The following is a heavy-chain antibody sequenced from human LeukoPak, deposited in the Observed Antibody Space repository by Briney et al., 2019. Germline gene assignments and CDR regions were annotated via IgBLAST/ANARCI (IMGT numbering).Heavy chain of an antibody. J-gene: IGHJ5*02. Sequence: SSETLSLTCAVYGGSFSGYYWRWIRQPPGKGLEWIGEINHSGSTNYNPSLKSRVTISVDTSKNQFSLELSSVTAADTAVYYCARGAKWGGNWFDPWGQGTLVTVSS. CDR2: INHSGST. D-gene: IGHD2-8*01. CDR1: GGSFSGYY. CDR3: ARGAKWGGNWFDP. V-gene: IGHV4-34*01.